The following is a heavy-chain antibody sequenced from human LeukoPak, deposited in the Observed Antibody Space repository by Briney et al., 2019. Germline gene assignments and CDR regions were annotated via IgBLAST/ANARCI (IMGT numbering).Heavy chain of an antibody. CDR1: GFTFSSYG. J-gene: IGHJ6*02. D-gene: IGHD3-22*01. CDR2: IWYDGSNK. Sequence: GRSLRLSCAASGFTFSSYGMHWVRQAPGKGLEWVAVIWYDGSNKYYADSVKGRFIISRDNSKDTLYLQMNSLRAEDTAVFYCARAGYYDSSGYSASYYYYGMDVWGQGTTVTVSS. V-gene: IGHV3-33*01. CDR3: ARAGYYDSSGYSASYYYYGMDV.